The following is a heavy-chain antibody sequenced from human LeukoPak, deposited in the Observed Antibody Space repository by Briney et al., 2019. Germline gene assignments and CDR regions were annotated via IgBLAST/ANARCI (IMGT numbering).Heavy chain of an antibody. J-gene: IGHJ4*02. CDR1: GFTFSNYA. V-gene: IGHV3-23*01. Sequence: GGSLRLSCAASGFTFSNYAMSWVRQAPGKGLEWVSTSSGNGGSTYYGDSVKGRFTISRDNVKNTLHLQMSSLRAEDTAVYYCARDSNWNNGGFDYWGQGTLVTVSA. D-gene: IGHD1/OR15-1a*01. CDR3: ARDSNWNNGGFDY. CDR2: SSGNGGST.